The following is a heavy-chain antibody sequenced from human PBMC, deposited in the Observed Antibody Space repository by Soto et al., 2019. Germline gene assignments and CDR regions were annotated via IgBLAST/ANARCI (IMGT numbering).Heavy chain of an antibody. CDR2: IYPGDHET. D-gene: IGHD6-13*01. CDR1: GYTFSNFW. Sequence: VESLKLSCQCAGYTFSNFWSGWVLQLPGKGLEWMGIIYPGDHETRYSPSFHGKVTISADKSINTAYLQWNSLEASDTAFYFCARSPRSSPYFDYWGQGALVTAPQ. V-gene: IGHV5-51*01. CDR3: ARSPRSSPYFDY. J-gene: IGHJ4*02.